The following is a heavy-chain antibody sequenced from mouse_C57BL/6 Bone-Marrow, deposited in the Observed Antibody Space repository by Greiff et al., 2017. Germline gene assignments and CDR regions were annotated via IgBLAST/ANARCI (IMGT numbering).Heavy chain of an antibody. CDR2: INPYNGGT. J-gene: IGHJ4*01. D-gene: IGHD1-1*01. CDR1: GYTFTDYY. CDR3: ARGLRSLYYAMGY. Sequence: VQLQQSGPVLVKPGASVKMSCKASGYTFTDYYMNWVKQSHGKSLEWIGVINPYNGGTSYNQKFKGKATLTVDKSSSTAYLELNSLTSEDSAVYYCARGLRSLYYAMGYWGQGTSVTVSS. V-gene: IGHV1-19*01.